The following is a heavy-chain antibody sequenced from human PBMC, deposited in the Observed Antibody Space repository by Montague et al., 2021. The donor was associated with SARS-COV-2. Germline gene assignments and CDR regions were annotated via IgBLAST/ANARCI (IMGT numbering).Heavy chain of an antibody. Sequence: SETLSLTCAVSGGSISGCYWTWIRQPPGKGLELIGYVNYTGSTKYNPSLTPRVPLSLDTPKNHFSLHLSSVTASDTAIYFCARAQNNLFIANYVNYFDVWGQGTLVTVSS. CDR1: GGSISGCY. D-gene: IGHD4/OR15-4a*01. J-gene: IGHJ4*02. CDR2: VNYTGST. V-gene: IGHV4-59*01. CDR3: ARAQNNLFIANYVNYFDV.